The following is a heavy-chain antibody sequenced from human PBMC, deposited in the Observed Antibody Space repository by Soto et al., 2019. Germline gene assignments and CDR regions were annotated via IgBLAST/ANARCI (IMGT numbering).Heavy chain of an antibody. CDR1: GITFTNAW. J-gene: IGHJ4*02. CDR3: TTDPGDYEDF. V-gene: IGHV3-15*01. CDR2: IKNKVDGGTA. D-gene: IGHD4-17*01. Sequence: EVHLVESGGDLVKPGGCLRLSCAASGITFTNAWMSCVRQAPGKGLEWVGRIKNKVDGGTADYAAPVRGRFTISRDDSKNTLFLQMNSLETEDTAVYYCTTDPGDYEDFWGQGTLVTVSS.